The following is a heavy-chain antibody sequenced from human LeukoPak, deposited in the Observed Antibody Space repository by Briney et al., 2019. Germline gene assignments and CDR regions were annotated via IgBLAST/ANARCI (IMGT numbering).Heavy chain of an antibody. Sequence: PSGTLSLTCAVSGGSISSSNWWSWVRQPPGKGLEWIGEIYHSGSTNYNPSLKSRVTISVDKSKNQFSLKLSSVTAADTAVYYCARATQGMVRGVIITDWGQGTLVTVSS. CDR3: ARATQGMVRGVIITD. CDR1: GGSISSSNW. V-gene: IGHV4-4*02. D-gene: IGHD3-10*01. J-gene: IGHJ4*02. CDR2: IYHSGST.